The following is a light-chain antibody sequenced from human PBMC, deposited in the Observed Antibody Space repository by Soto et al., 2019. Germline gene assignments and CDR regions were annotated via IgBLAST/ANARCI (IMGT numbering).Light chain of an antibody. J-gene: IGKJ2*01. CDR1: QTINNY. V-gene: IGKV1-39*01. CDR3: QQVYDFPHT. Sequence: DIQMTQSPSSLSASVGDRATITCRTSQTINNYLNWYRQKPGKVPEVLIYGASSLQRGVSSRFTGSASRTYFTLTISSLQPEDFATYYCQQVYDFPHTFGQGTKVEV. CDR2: GAS.